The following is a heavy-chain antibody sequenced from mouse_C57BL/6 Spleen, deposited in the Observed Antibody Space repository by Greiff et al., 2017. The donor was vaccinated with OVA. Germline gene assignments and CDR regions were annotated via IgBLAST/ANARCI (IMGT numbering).Heavy chain of an antibody. CDR1: GYSITSGYY. Sequence: VQLKQPGPGLVKPSQSLSLTCSVTGYSITSGYYWNWIRQFPGNKLEWMGYISYDGSNNYNPSLKNRISITRDTSKNQFFLKLNSVTAEDTATYYCARDVDVWGTGTTVTVSS. V-gene: IGHV3-6*01. CDR3: ARDVDV. CDR2: ISYDGSN. J-gene: IGHJ1*03.